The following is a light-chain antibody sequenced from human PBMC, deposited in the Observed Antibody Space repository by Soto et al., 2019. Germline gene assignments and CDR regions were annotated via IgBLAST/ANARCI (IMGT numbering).Light chain of an antibody. CDR3: CSYAIGSTLV. Sequence: QSVLTQPASVSGSPGQSITISCTGTSSDVGSYNLVSWYQQLPGKAPKLLIYEGSKRPSGVSNRFSGSKSGNTASLTISELQAEDEADYYCCSYAIGSTLVFGGGTKLTVL. CDR2: EGS. V-gene: IGLV2-23*01. CDR1: SSDVGSYNL. J-gene: IGLJ2*01.